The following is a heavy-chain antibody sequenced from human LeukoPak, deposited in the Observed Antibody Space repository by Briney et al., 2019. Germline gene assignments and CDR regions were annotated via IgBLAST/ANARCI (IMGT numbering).Heavy chain of an antibody. CDR2: ISYDGSNK. CDR1: GFTFSSYA. V-gene: IGHV3-30*01. J-gene: IGHJ6*04. CDR3: ARDRRRFLEWLPLDV. D-gene: IGHD3-3*01. Sequence: GGSLRLSCAASGFTFSSYAMHWVRQAPGKGLEWVAVISYDGSNKYYADSVKGRFTISRDNSKNTLYLQMNSLRAEDTAVYYCARDRRRFLEWLPLDVWGKGTPVTVSS.